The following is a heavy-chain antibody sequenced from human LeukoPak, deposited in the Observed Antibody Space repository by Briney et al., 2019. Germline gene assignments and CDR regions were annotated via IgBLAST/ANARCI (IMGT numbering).Heavy chain of an antibody. CDR1: GYTFTGYY. D-gene: IGHD3-22*01. Sequence: ASVKVSCKASGYTFTGYYMHWVRQAPGQGLEWMGIINPSGGSTSYAQKFQGRVTMTRDMSTSTVYMELSSLRSEDTAVYYCARGSGYYDSSGYYRPQYYFDYWGQGTLVTVSS. CDR3: ARGSGYYDSSGYYRPQYYFDY. CDR2: INPSGGST. V-gene: IGHV1-46*01. J-gene: IGHJ4*02.